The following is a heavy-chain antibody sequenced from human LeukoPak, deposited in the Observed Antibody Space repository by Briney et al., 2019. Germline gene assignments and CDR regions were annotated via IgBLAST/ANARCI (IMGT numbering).Heavy chain of an antibody. CDR2: IIPIFGTA. CDR3: AREPSFGWLRNHDAFDI. V-gene: IGHV1-69*05. J-gene: IGHJ3*02. Sequence: ASVKVSCKASGGTFSSYAISWVRQAPGQGLEWMGGIIPIFGTANYAQKFQGRVTITTDESTSTAYMELSSLRSEDTAVYYCAREPSFGWLRNHDAFDIWGQGTMVTVSS. D-gene: IGHD5-12*01. CDR1: GGTFSSYA.